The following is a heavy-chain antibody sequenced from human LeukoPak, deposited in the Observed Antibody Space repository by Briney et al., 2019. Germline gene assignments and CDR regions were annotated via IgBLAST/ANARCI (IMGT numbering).Heavy chain of an antibody. Sequence: ASVKVSCKASGYTFTGYYMHWVRQAPGQGLDGRGWINPNSGGTNYAQKFQGRVTMTRDTSISTAYMELSRLRSDDTAVYSCERAEYYYDSSGYVFDYWGQGTLVTVSS. J-gene: IGHJ4*02. D-gene: IGHD3-22*01. V-gene: IGHV1-2*02. CDR2: INPNSGGT. CDR1: GYTFTGYY. CDR3: ERAEYYYDSSGYVFDY.